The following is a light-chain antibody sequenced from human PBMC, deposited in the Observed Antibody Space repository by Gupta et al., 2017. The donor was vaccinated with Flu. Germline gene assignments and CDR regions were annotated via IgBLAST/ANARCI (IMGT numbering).Light chain of an antibody. V-gene: IGLV2-14*01. Sequence: QSALTQPAPVSWSTGQSITISCTGTSSDVGGYNYVSWYQQHPGKAPKLMIYEVSNRPSGVSNRFSGSKSGNTASLTISGLQAEDEADYYCSSYTSSSTPVVFGGGTKLTVL. J-gene: IGLJ2*01. CDR3: SSYTSSSTPVV. CDR2: EVS. CDR1: SSDVGGYNY.